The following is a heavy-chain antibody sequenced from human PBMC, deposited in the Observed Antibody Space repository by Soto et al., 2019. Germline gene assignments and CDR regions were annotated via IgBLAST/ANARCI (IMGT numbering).Heavy chain of an antibody. CDR2: ISGSGGST. J-gene: IGHJ4*02. CDR3: AKDLRSITMVRGVILSLCFDY. CDR1: GFTFSSYA. Sequence: GGPLRLSCAASGFTFSSYAMSWVRQAPGKGLEWVSAISGSGGSTYYADSVKGRFTISRDNSKNPLYLQMNSLRAEDTAVYYCAKDLRSITMVRGVILSLCFDYWGQGTLVTVSS. V-gene: IGHV3-23*01. D-gene: IGHD3-10*01.